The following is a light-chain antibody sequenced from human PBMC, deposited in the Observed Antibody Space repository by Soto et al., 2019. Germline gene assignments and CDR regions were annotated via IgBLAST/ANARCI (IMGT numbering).Light chain of an antibody. CDR1: QGIGND. J-gene: IGKJ1*01. V-gene: IGKV1-17*01. CDR3: LQHNSYPRT. Sequence: DIQMTQSPSSLSASVGDRVTITCRASQGIGNDLGWYQQKPGKAPKRLIYAAFTLQSGVPSRFSGSGSGTEFTLTISGLQAEDFATYYCLQHNSYPRTFGQGTKVEIK. CDR2: AAF.